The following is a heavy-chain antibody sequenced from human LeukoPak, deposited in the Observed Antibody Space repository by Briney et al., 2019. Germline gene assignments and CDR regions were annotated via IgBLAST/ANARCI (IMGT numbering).Heavy chain of an antibody. CDR2: IRYDGSNK. Sequence: GGSLRPSCAASGFTFSSYGMHWVRQAPGKGLEWVTFIRYDGSNKYYADSVKGRFTISRDNAKNSLYLQMNSLRAEDTALYYCAKDRRTYYYGSGGSDYWGQGTLVTVSS. V-gene: IGHV3-30*02. J-gene: IGHJ4*02. D-gene: IGHD3-10*01. CDR3: AKDRRTYYYGSGGSDY. CDR1: GFTFSSYG.